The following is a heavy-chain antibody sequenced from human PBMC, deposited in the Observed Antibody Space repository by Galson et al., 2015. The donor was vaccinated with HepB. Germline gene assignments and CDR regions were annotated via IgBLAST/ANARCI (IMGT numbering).Heavy chain of an antibody. Sequence: SLRLSCAASGFTFSTSTMTWVRQAAGKGLEWVATLSGSGSFIYYADSVKGRFTISRENSKNTLYLQVNSLRVEDTAVYYCAVPGGPWGQGTLVTVSS. CDR2: LSGSGSFI. CDR3: AVPGGP. V-gene: IGHV3-23*01. CDR1: GFTFSTST. J-gene: IGHJ5*02.